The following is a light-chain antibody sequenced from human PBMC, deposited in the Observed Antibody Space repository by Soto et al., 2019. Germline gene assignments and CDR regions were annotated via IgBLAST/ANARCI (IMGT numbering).Light chain of an antibody. CDR2: DVS. J-gene: IGLJ1*01. Sequence: QSALTQPRSVTGSPGQSVTISCTGTSTNVGGYYYVSWYQQHPGKAPKLIIYDVSERPSGVPDRFSGSKSDNTASLTISGLQAEDEADYYCCSFAGSYTFVFGTGTKLTVL. V-gene: IGLV2-11*01. CDR1: STNVGGYYY. CDR3: CSFAGSYTFV.